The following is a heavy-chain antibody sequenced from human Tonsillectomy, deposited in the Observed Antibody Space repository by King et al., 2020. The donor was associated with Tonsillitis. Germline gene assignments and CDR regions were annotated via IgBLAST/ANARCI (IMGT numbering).Heavy chain of an antibody. CDR2: ISSSSSYT. Sequence: VQLVESGGGLVKPGGSLRLSCAASGFTFSDFYMSWVRQAPGKGLEWISYISSSSSYTNYAYSVRGRFSISRDNAKNSLYLQMNSLRADDTAVYNCARVNFGSSGLDAFEIWCQGTMVTVYS. D-gene: IGHD6-25*01. J-gene: IGHJ3*02. CDR1: GFTFSDFY. V-gene: IGHV3-11*05. CDR3: ARVNFGSSGLDAFEI.